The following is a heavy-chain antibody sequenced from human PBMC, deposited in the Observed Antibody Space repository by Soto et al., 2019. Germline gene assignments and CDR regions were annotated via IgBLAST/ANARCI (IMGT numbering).Heavy chain of an antibody. CDR2: VKEDGGHE. D-gene: IGHD3-3*01. J-gene: IGHJ4*02. CDR1: GFTFSSYW. V-gene: IGHV3-7*01. Sequence: PGGSLRLSCTASGFTFSSYWMTWVRQAPGKGLEWVANVKEDGGHEHYVDSVEGRFTISRDNAKNLLYLQMNSLRVEDTAVYYCARDREWGADDYCWGQGTLVTVSS. CDR3: ARDREWGADDYC.